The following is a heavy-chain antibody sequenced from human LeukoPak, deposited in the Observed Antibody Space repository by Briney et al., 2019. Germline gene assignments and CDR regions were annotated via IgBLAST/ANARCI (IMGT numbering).Heavy chain of an antibody. CDR3: ARDREVFGVVMKFDP. Sequence: GASVKVSCKASGYTFTSYGISWVRQAPGQGLEWMGWISAYNGNTNYAQKLQGRVTMTTDTSTSTAYMELRSLRSDDTAVDYCARDREVFGVVMKFDPWGQGTLVTVSS. J-gene: IGHJ5*02. D-gene: IGHD3-3*01. V-gene: IGHV1-18*01. CDR2: ISAYNGNT. CDR1: GYTFTSYG.